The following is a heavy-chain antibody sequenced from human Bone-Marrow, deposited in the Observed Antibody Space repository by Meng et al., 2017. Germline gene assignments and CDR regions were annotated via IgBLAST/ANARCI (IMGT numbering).Heavy chain of an antibody. J-gene: IGHJ4*02. CDR2: IYHGGDT. CDR1: GGFISRIDW. CDR3: ASWIYSCGWQ. V-gene: IGHV4/OR15-8*02. Sequence: QVQLPGSGPGLVKPSGTLFLTCVVSGGFISRIDWWSWVRQPPGKGLEWIGEIYHGGDTNYNPSLKSRVTIAIDKSKNQFSLKLSSVTAADTAVYYCASWIYSCGWQWRQGALVTVSS. D-gene: IGHD6-19*01.